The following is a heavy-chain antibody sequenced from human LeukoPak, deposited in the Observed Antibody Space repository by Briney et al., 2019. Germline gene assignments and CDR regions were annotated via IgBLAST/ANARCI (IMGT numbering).Heavy chain of an antibody. V-gene: IGHV1-2*02. CDR2: INPNSGGT. CDR3: ARVGWEWYYYYMDV. Sequence: ASVKVSCKASGYTFTGYYMHWVRQAPGQGLEWMGWINPNSGGTNYAQKFQGRVTMTRDTSISTAYMELSRLRSDDTAVYYCARVGWEWYYYYMDVWGKGTTVTVSS. D-gene: IGHD1-26*01. CDR1: GYTFTGYY. J-gene: IGHJ6*03.